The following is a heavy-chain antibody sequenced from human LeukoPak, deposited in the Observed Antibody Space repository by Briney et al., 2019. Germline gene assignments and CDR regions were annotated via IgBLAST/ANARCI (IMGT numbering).Heavy chain of an antibody. J-gene: IGHJ4*02. V-gene: IGHV4-59*01. D-gene: IGHD2-21*02. CDR2: IYYSVGT. CDR1: GDSISNDY. Sequence: AETLSLTCTVSGDSISNDYWSWIRQPPGKGLEWIGYIYYSVGTNYNPSLKSRVAISVHTCKTQIPLKLRALTAADTAVYYCAREACGRYCRFDYWGQRTLATVSS. CDR3: AREACGRYCRFDY.